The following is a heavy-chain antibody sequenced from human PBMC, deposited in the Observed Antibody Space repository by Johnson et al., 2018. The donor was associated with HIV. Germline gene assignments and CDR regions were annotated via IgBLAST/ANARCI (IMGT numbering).Heavy chain of an antibody. CDR3: ARAPEVRGIDAFDI. Sequence: QLVESGGVVVQPGGSLRLSCAVSGFTFDDYAMHWVRQPPGKGLEWVSVIYSGGSTYYADSVKGRFTISRDNAKNSLSLQMNILTAEDTAVYYCARAPEVRGIDAFDIWGQGTMVTVS. CDR2: IYSGGST. V-gene: IGHV3-43D*04. D-gene: IGHD3-10*01. CDR1: GFTFDDYA. J-gene: IGHJ3*02.